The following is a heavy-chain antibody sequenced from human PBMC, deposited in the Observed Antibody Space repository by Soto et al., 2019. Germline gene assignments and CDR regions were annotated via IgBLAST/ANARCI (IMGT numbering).Heavy chain of an antibody. J-gene: IGHJ4*02. CDR3: AKSYVQTIWSTYRY. CDR1: GFSFSSYA. V-gene: IGHV3-23*01. Sequence: GGSLRLSCAASGFSFSSYAMSWVRQAPGKGLEWVSGISGSGGSIYYADSVKGRFTISRDNSKNTLFLQMNSLRAEDTAVYYCAKSYVQTIWSTYRYWGQGTLVTVSS. CDR2: ISGSGGSI. D-gene: IGHD3-3*01.